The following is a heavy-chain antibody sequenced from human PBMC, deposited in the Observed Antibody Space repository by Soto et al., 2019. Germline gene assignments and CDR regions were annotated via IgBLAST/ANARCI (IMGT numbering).Heavy chain of an antibody. V-gene: IGHV1-18*01. D-gene: IGHD2-15*01. J-gene: IGHJ4*02. Sequence: ASVQVSCKASGYTFTSYGISWVRQAPGQGLEWMGWISAYNGNTNYAQKLQGRVTMTTDTSTSTAYMELRSLRSDDTAVYYCARLGGYCSGGSCKYYFDDWGKGTLVTVPT. CDR1: GYTFTSYG. CDR2: ISAYNGNT. CDR3: ARLGGYCSGGSCKYYFDD.